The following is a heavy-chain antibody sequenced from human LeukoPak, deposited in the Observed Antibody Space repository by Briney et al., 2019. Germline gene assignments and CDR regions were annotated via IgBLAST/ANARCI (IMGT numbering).Heavy chain of an antibody. D-gene: IGHD4-11*01. V-gene: IGHV3-30*02. J-gene: IGHJ4*02. CDR1: GFSFNTYD. Sequence: GGSLRLSCAASGFSFNTYDIHWVRQAPGKGLEWVALIRYDGSNEYYADSVKGRFTISRDNSKNTLYLQMNSLRAEDTAVYYCAKGQSSNWDLGFNYWGQGTLVTVSS. CDR2: IRYDGSNE. CDR3: AKGQSSNWDLGFNY.